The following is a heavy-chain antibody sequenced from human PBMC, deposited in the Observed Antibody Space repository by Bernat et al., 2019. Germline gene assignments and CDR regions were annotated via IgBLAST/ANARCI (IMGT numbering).Heavy chain of an antibody. D-gene: IGHD1-26*01. Sequence: VQLVESGGGLIQPGGSLRLSCAASGFTVSSNYMSWVRQAPGKGLEWVSVIYSGGSTYYADSVKGRFTISRDNSKNTLYLQMNSLRAEDTAVYYCARGISGSYNYFDYWGQGTLVTVSS. V-gene: IGHV3-53*01. CDR2: IYSGGST. CDR1: GFTVSSNY. CDR3: ARGISGSYNYFDY. J-gene: IGHJ4*02.